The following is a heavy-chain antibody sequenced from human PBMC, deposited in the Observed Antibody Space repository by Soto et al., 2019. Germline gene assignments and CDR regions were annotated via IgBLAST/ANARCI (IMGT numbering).Heavy chain of an antibody. CDR1: GFTFSRYG. CDR3: AKDLEMPHNWSY. V-gene: IGHV3-30*18. CDR2: ISYDGSNK. D-gene: IGHD1-1*01. Sequence: QVELVESGGGVVQPGGSLRLSCAASGFTFSRYGMHWVRQAPGKGLEWVAVISYDGSNKYYADSVKGRFTISRDNSKTTLYLQMNSLRAEDTAVYYCAKDLEMPHNWSYWGQGTLVTVSS. J-gene: IGHJ4*02.